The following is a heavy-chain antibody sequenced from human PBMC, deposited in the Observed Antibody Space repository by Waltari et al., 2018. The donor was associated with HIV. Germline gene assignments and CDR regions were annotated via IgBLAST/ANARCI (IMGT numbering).Heavy chain of an antibody. D-gene: IGHD6-19*01. Sequence: QVQLQQSGPGLVKPSQTLSLTCAISGDSVSSNSDAWNWIRNVPSSGLEWLGRTYYRSKWYNDYAVSVKSRITINPDTSKNQFSLQLNSVTPEDTAVYYCARESSGWPAVEGNWFDPWGQGTLVTVSS. J-gene: IGHJ5*02. CDR1: GDSVSSNSDA. V-gene: IGHV6-1*01. CDR3: ARESSGWPAVEGNWFDP. CDR2: TYYRSKWYN.